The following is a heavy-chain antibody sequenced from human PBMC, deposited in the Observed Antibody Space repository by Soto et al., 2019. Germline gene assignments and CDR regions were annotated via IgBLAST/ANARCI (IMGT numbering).Heavy chain of an antibody. J-gene: IGHJ3*02. Sequence: PGGSLRLSCAASGFTFSSYGMHWVRQAPGKGLEWVAVIWYDGSRKFYADSVKGRFTISRDNSKNTVFLQMNSLRAEDTAIYYCVKDRMDHNSVWDPFDIWGQGTMVTVSS. CDR1: GFTFSSYG. V-gene: IGHV3-33*06. CDR2: IWYDGSRK. CDR3: VKDRMDHNSVWDPFDI. D-gene: IGHD1-20*01.